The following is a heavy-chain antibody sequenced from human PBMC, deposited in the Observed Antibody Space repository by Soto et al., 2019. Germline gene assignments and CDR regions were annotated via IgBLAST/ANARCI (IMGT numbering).Heavy chain of an antibody. CDR3: ARGRYIWNINHGMDV. D-gene: IGHD1-1*01. CDR1: GGSFSGYY. V-gene: IGHV4-34*01. Sequence: QLQQWGAGLLKPSETLSLTCGVYGGSFSGYYWTWIRQPPGKGLEWIGEINHSGTINYNPSLKGRITRSVATSKNQFSLRLSSVTAADTAVYYCARGRYIWNINHGMDVWGQGTTVTVSS. J-gene: IGHJ6*02. CDR2: INHSGTI.